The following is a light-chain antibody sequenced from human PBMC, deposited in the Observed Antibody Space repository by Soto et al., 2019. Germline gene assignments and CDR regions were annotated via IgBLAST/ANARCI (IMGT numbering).Light chain of an antibody. J-gene: IGKJ1*01. CDR1: QGIGTY. V-gene: IGKV1-9*01. CDR3: QQVDSYPRT. Sequence: IQLTQSPSSLSASVGDRVTVTCRASQGIGTYLVWYQQKSGKAPTVLIYASSTLQTGVPSRFSGSGSGTDFSLTISSLNNEDVATYYCQQVDSYPRTFGQGTKVDIK. CDR2: ASS.